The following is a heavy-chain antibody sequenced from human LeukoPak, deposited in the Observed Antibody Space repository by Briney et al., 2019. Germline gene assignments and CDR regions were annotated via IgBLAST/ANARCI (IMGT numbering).Heavy chain of an antibody. CDR2: INPTNGGT. J-gene: IGHJ4*02. V-gene: IGHV1-2*02. CDR3: ARNHYSSGWPVDFDY. D-gene: IGHD6-19*01. CDR1: GYTFTGYY. Sequence: ASVKVSCKASGYTFTGYYLHCVRQVPGQGLEWIGLINPTNGGTKYAQKFQVMVTTTRDTSISTAYIELSRLRSDDTAMYYCARNHYSSGWPVDFDYWGQGTLVTVSS.